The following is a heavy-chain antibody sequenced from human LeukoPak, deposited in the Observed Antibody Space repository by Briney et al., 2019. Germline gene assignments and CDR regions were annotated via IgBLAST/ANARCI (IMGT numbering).Heavy chain of an antibody. CDR1: GFTFSSYA. J-gene: IGHJ6*03. D-gene: IGHD1-14*01. Sequence: GGSLRLSCAVSGFTFSSYAMNWVRQAPGKGLEWVSSIIASGDSTYYADSVRGRFTISRDNSKNTLSLQMNNLRVDDTAVYYCARGWYNYYYMDVWGKGTTVTVSS. CDR2: IIASGDST. V-gene: IGHV3-23*01. CDR3: ARGWYNYYYMDV.